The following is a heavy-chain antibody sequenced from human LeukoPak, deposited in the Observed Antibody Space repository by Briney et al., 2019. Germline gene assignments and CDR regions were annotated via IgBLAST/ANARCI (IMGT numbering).Heavy chain of an antibody. Sequence: GVSQRLSCAASGFTFSSHTMAWVRQAPGKGLEWLSYISCTTSVIYYAGSVKGRFIISRDNSDNSLYLQMNSLKAEDTAVYYCARGLSYLDVWGKGTTVTASS. V-gene: IGHV3-48*01. J-gene: IGHJ6*03. CDR2: ISCTTSVI. CDR1: GFTFSSHT. CDR3: ARGLSYLDV.